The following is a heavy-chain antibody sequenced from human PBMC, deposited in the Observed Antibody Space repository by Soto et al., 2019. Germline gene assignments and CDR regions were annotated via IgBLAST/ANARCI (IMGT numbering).Heavy chain of an antibody. D-gene: IGHD6-6*01. J-gene: IGHJ6*02. CDR1: GGTFSSYT. Sequence: QVQLVQSGAEVKKPGSSVKVSCKASGGTFSSYTISWVRQAPGQGLEWMGRIIPILGIANYAQKFQGRVTIIATKSXSTAYMELSSLRSEDTAVYYCAGHAVPDDYYGMDVWGQGTTVTVSS. CDR2: IIPILGIA. V-gene: IGHV1-69*02. CDR3: AGHAVPDDYYGMDV.